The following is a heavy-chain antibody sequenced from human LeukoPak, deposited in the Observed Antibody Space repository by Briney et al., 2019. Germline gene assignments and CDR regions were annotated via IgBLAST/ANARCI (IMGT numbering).Heavy chain of an antibody. V-gene: IGHV5-51*01. CDR2: IYPGDSDT. CDR1: GYSFTSYW. D-gene: IGHD4-17*01. CDR3: ASNDYGDYGGVYFDY. J-gene: IGHJ4*02. Sequence: GESLKISCKGSGYSFTSYWIGWVRQMPGKGLEWMGIIYPGDSDTRHSPSFQGQVTISADKSISTAYLQWSSLKASDTAMYYCASNDYGDYGGVYFDYWGQGTLVTVSS.